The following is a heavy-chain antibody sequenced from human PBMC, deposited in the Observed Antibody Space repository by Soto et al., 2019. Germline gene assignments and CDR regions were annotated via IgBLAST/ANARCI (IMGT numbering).Heavy chain of an antibody. D-gene: IGHD3-10*01. J-gene: IGHJ6*02. Sequence: GGSLRLSCAASGFTFSDYYMSWIRQAPGKGLEWVSYISSSGSTIYYADSVKGRFTISRDNAKNSLYLQMNSLRAEDTAVYYCATNLGFGELLTSGYYGMDVWGQGTTVTVSS. CDR2: ISSSGSTI. CDR1: GFTFSDYY. CDR3: ATNLGFGELLTSGYYGMDV. V-gene: IGHV3-11*01.